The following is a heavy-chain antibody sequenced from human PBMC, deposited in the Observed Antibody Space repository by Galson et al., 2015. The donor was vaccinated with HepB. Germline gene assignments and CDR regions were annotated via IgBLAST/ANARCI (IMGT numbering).Heavy chain of an antibody. J-gene: IGHJ6*02. CDR3: ARSRNESIDTCAMDV. Sequence: LVKPTQTLPLTCPFSGFSLTTIGVGVGWIRQPPGKALQWLALIYWADDQRYSPSLKRRLTITKDTSKNQVALTMTNMDPVDTATYYCARSRNESIDTCAMDVWGQGASIIASS. CDR2: IYWADDQ. V-gene: IGHV2-5*02. CDR1: GFSLTTIGVG. D-gene: IGHD2/OR15-2a*01.